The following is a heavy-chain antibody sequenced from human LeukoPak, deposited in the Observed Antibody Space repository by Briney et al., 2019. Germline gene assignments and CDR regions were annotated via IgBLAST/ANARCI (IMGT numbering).Heavy chain of an antibody. V-gene: IGHV4-59*01. CDR3: ARGVEARGYYLDY. CDR1: SGTISNYY. J-gene: IGHJ4*02. CDR2: VYYTGNT. D-gene: IGHD1-26*01. Sequence: SETLSLTCTVSSGTISNYYWTWIRQPPGKGLEWIGYVYYTGNTNYNPSLKSRVTISVDASKNQFSLKLSSVTAADTAVYYCARGVEARGYYLDYWGQGTLVTVFS.